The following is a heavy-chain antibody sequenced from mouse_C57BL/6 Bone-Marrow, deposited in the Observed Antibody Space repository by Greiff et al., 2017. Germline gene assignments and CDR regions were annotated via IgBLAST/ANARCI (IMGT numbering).Heavy chain of an antibody. D-gene: IGHD2-3*01. CDR1: GFSLTSYG. J-gene: IGHJ3*01. V-gene: IGHV2-2*01. CDR3: ARNGLLLWFAY. Sequence: QVQLQQSGPGLVQPSQSLSITCTVSGFSLTSYGVHWVRQSPGKGLEWLGVIWSGGSTDYNAAFISRLSISKDNPKSQVFFKMNSLQADDTAIYYCARNGLLLWFAYWGQGTLVTVSA. CDR2: IWSGGST.